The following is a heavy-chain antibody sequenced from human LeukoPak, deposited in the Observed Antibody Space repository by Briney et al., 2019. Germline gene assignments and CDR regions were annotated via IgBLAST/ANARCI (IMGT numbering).Heavy chain of an antibody. CDR3: ARGSSSSSTRVVDY. CDR1: GFTFSSYW. Sequence: GRSLRLSCAASGFTFSSYWMHWVRQAPGKGLVWVSRINSDGSSTTYADSVKGRFTISRDNAKNTLHLQMNSLRAEDTAVYYCARGSSSSSTRVVDYWGQGTLVTVSS. J-gene: IGHJ4*02. D-gene: IGHD6-13*01. V-gene: IGHV3-74*01. CDR2: INSDGSST.